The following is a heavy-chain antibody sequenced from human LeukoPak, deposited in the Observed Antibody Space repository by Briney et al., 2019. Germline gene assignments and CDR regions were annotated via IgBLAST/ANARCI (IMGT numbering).Heavy chain of an antibody. CDR3: ARGGGGILKAYYNYMDV. D-gene: IGHD3-10*01. V-gene: IGHV3-11*04. CDR2: ISSSGTTI. Sequence: PGGSLRLSCAASGLTFSDYYMTWMRQVPGKGLEWVSYISSSGTTIYYADSVKGRFTISRDNAKKSLYLQMNSLRAEDTAVYYCARGGGGILKAYYNYMDVWGKGTTVTVSS. J-gene: IGHJ6*03. CDR1: GLTFSDYY.